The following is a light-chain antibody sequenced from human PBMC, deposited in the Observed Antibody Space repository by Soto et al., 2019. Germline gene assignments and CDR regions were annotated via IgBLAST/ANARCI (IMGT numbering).Light chain of an antibody. CDR2: EVS. Sequence: QSVLTQPPSVSGSPGQSVTISCTGTSSDIGNYDFVSWYQQVPGTAPKALIYEVSSRPSGVSNRFSGSKSGNTASLTISGLQAEDEAYYYCSSYTPSTSFILFGGGTKVTVL. V-gene: IGLV2-14*01. CDR1: SSDIGNYDF. CDR3: SSYTPSTSFIL. J-gene: IGLJ2*01.